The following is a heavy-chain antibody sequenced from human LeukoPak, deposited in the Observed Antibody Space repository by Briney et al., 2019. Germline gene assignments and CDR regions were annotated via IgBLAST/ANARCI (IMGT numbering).Heavy chain of an antibody. V-gene: IGHV3-66*01. CDR1: GFTVSSNH. CDR3: AKYSSSSNYYYGMDV. D-gene: IGHD6-13*01. Sequence: GGSLRLSCAASGFTVSSNHMSWVRQAPGQGLEWVSVIYIGGTIHYADSVKGRFTISRDNSQNTVYLEMNSLRAEDTAVYYCAKYSSSSNYYYGMDVWGQGTTVTVSS. J-gene: IGHJ6*02. CDR2: IYIGGTI.